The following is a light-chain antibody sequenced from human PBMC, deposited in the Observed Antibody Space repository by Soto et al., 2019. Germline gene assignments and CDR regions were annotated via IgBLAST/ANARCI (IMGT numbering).Light chain of an antibody. CDR3: QQYMSSVT. V-gene: IGKV3-20*01. J-gene: IGKJ1*01. CDR2: GVS. CDR1: QSVASTF. Sequence: EIVLTQSPASLSLSPGERATLSCRASQSVASTFFAWYQKKSGQAPGLLMYGVSKRATGIPARFSGSGSGTDFTLTISRLEPEDFAVYYCQQYMSSVTFGQGTRVEIK.